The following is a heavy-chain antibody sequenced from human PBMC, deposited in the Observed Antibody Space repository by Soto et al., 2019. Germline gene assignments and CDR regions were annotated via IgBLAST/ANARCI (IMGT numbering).Heavy chain of an antibody. V-gene: IGHV4-39*01. CDR2: IYYSGST. Sequence: LTCAVSGGGIGSRCYYSAWKRKKPGKGLEWIGSIYYSGSTYYNPSLKSRVTISVDTSKNQFSLKLSSVTAADTAVYYCARFGNSCYDFSHLNPEKLGIIAYRVQRTSVPVSP. CDR1: GGGIGSRCYY. D-gene: IGHD3-3*01. CDR3: ARFGNSCYDFSHLNPEKLGIIAY. J-gene: IGHJ4*02.